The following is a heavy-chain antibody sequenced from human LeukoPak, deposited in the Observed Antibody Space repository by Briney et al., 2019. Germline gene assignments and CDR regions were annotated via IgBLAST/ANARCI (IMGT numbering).Heavy chain of an antibody. CDR2: IKQDGSEK. CDR1: GFTFSSYW. D-gene: IGHD1-7*01. J-gene: IGHJ6*02. Sequence: GGSLRLSCAASGFTFSSYWMSWVRQAPGKGLEWVANIKQDGSEKYYVDSVKGRFTISRDNAKNSLYLQMNGLRAEDTAVYYCARDGFFGDNWNYDYYYYGMDVWGQGTTVTVSS. CDR3: ARDGFFGDNWNYDYYYYGMDV. V-gene: IGHV3-7*01.